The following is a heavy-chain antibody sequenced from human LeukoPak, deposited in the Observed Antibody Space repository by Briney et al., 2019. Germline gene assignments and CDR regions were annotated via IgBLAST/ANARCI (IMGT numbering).Heavy chain of an antibody. CDR2: IYPSGST. CDR1: VGSISSGSYY. D-gene: IGHD3-3*01. CDR3: ARRNVFRFLGEAYFDY. Sequence: SETLSLTCTVSVGSISSGSYYWNWIRQPAGKGLEWIGRIYPSGSTNYNPSLTSRVTISVDTSKNQFSLKLSSVTAADTAVYYCARRNVFRFLGEAYFDYWGQGTLVTAS. J-gene: IGHJ4*02. V-gene: IGHV4-61*02.